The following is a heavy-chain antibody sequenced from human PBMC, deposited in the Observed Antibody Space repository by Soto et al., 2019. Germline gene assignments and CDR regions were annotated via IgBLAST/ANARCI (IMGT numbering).Heavy chain of an antibody. CDR3: ARGPQYYYGSGSYYNFDQ. CDR1: GFTFSSFW. J-gene: IGHJ4*02. CDR2: IKQDGSEK. V-gene: IGHV3-7*01. D-gene: IGHD3-10*01. Sequence: LRLSCEASGFTFSSFWMSWVRQAPGKGLEWVANIKQDGSEKYYVDSVKGRFTISRDNAKSSLWLQMNSLRAEDTAVYYCARGPQYYYGSGSYYNFDQWGQGTLVTISS.